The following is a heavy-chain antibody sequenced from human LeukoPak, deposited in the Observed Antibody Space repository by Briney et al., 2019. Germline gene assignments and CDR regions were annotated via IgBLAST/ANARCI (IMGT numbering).Heavy chain of an antibody. CDR3: ATLTTVVTAYYFDY. D-gene: IGHD4-23*01. J-gene: IGHJ4*02. CDR2: IYHSGST. CDR1: GGSISSYY. V-gene: IGHV4-4*09. Sequence: SETLSLTCTVSGGSISSYYWSWIRQPPGKGLEWIGYIYHSGSTDYNPSLKSRVTISVDTSKSQFSLRLTSVTAADTAVYYCATLTTVVTAYYFDYWGQGTLVTVSS.